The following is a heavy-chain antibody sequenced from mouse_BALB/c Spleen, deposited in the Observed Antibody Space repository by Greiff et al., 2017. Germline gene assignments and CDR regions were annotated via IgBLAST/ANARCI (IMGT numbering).Heavy chain of an antibody. CDR3: TREGTTVALDY. CDR1: GFTFSSYT. D-gene: IGHD1-1*01. V-gene: IGHV5-6-4*01. CDR2: ISSGGSYT. J-gene: IGHJ2*01. Sequence: EVKVEESGGGLVKPGGSLKLSCAASGFTFSSYTMSWVRQTPEKRLEWVATISSGGSYTYYPDSVKGRFTISRDNAKNTLYLQMSSLKSEDTAMYYCTREGTTVALDYWGQGTTLTVSS.